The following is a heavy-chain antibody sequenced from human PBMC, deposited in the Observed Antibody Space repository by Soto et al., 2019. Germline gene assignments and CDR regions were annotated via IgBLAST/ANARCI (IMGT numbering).Heavy chain of an antibody. V-gene: IGHV4-34*01. CDR3: AREKGIAVAPTRFYFDY. J-gene: IGHJ4*02. D-gene: IGHD6-19*01. CDR2: INHSGST. Sequence: SETLSLTCAVYGGSFSGYYWSWIRQPPGKGLEWIGEINHSGSTNYNPSLKSRVTISVDTSKNQFSLKLSSVTAADTAVYYCAREKGIAVAPTRFYFDYWGQGTLVTVSS. CDR1: GGSFSGYY.